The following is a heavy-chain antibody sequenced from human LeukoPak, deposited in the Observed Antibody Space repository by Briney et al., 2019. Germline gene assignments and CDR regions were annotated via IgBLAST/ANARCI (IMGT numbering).Heavy chain of an antibody. V-gene: IGHV3-7*01. CDR1: GFDFNKYW. Sequence: GGSLRLSCAASGFDFNKYWMNWVRQAPGKGLGWVANIKHDDTEINYVDSVRGRFTVSRDNAKNSLYLQLNSLRHEDAAVYFCARGGYYNFWTGLVDYWGLGTRVTVSS. CDR2: IKHDDTEI. J-gene: IGHJ4*02. D-gene: IGHD3/OR15-3a*01. CDR3: ARGGYYNFWTGLVDY.